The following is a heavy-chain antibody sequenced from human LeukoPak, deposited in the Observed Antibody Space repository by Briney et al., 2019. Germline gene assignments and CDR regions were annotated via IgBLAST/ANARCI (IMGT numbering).Heavy chain of an antibody. CDR3: ARGYHQGYCSSTSCYAERALNYYYYYGMDV. D-gene: IGHD2-2*01. CDR1: GYTFTGYY. CDR2: INPNRGGT. V-gene: IGHV1-2*02. Sequence: GASVKVSCKASGYTFTGYYMHWVRQAPGQGLGWMGWINPNRGGTNYTQKFQGRVTMTRDTSISTAYVELSRLRSDDTAVYYCARGYHQGYCSSTSCYAERALNYYYYYGMDVWGQGTTVTVSS. J-gene: IGHJ6*02.